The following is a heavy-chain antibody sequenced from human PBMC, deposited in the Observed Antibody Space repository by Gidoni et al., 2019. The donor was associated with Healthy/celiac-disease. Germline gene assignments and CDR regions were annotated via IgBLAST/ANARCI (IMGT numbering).Heavy chain of an antibody. Sequence: EVPLVESGGGLVKPGGSLRLSCAASGFTFSNAWMSWVRQAPGKGLEWIGRIKSKTDGGTTDYAAPVKGRFTISRDDSKNTLYLQMNSLKTEDTAVYYCSYFYDSSGYSRFDYWGQGTLVTVSS. D-gene: IGHD3-22*01. CDR2: IKSKTDGGTT. J-gene: IGHJ4*02. CDR3: SYFYDSSGYSRFDY. V-gene: IGHV3-15*01. CDR1: GFTFSNAW.